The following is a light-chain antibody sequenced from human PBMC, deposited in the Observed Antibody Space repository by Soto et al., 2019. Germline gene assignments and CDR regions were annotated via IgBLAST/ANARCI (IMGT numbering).Light chain of an antibody. CDR3: QQYNSYPIN. CDR2: AAS. CDR1: QDISSY. Sequence: DIQMTQSPSSLSASVGDRVTITCRASQDISSYLAWYQQKPGKAPTLLIYAASTLQSGVPSRFSGSGLGTDFTLTISSLQPDDFASYYCQQYNSYPINFGQGTRLEIK. V-gene: IGKV1-9*01. J-gene: IGKJ5*01.